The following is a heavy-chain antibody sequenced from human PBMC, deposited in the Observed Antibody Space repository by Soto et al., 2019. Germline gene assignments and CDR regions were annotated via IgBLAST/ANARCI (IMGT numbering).Heavy chain of an antibody. CDR2: ISSSSDYI. V-gene: IGHV3-21*01. J-gene: IGHJ4*02. D-gene: IGHD5-12*01. Sequence: EVQLVESGGGLVKPGGSLRLSCAASGFTFSSYSMNWVRQAPGKGLEWVSSISSSSDYIYYADSVKGRFTISRDNAKNSLYLQMNGVSAEDTAVYYCARSPGRDGYNHFEYWGQGTLVTVSS. CDR1: GFTFSSYS. CDR3: ARSPGRDGYNHFEY.